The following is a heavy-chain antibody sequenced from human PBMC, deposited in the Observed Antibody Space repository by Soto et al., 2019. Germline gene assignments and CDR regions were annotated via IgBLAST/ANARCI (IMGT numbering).Heavy chain of an antibody. Sequence: GESLKISCKGSGYSFTSYWISWVRQMPGKGMEWKGRIDSSDSYTNYSPSFQGHVTISADKSISTAYLQWSCLKASDTTMYYCASSPRGYCSSTSCRELGNYYGMDVWGQGTTVTVSS. CDR1: GYSFTSYW. D-gene: IGHD2-2*01. CDR2: IDSSDSYT. J-gene: IGHJ6*02. CDR3: ASSPRGYCSSTSCRELGNYYGMDV. V-gene: IGHV5-10-1*01.